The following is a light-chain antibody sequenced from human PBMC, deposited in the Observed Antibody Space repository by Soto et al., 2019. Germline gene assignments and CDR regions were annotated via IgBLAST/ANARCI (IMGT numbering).Light chain of an antibody. CDR1: QDISNY. V-gene: IGKV1-33*01. J-gene: IGKJ1*01. CDR2: DAS. Sequence: DIQMTQSPSSLSASVGDRVTITCQASQDISNYLNWYQQKPGKAPKLLIYDASNLETGVPSRFSGSGSGTDFTFTISSLQPEDIATYYCQKYNRGPRTFGQGTRVEIK. CDR3: QKYNRGPRT.